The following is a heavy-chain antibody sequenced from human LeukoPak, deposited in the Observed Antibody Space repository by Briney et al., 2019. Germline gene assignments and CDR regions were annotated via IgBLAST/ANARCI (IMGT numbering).Heavy chain of an antibody. CDR1: GFTFSSYG. Sequence: GGSLRLSCAASGFTFSSYGMHWVRQAPGKGLEWVAFIRYDGSNKYYADSVKGRFTISRDNSKNTLYLQMNSLRAEDTAVYYCARAGPTREWLVEYFDYWGQGTLVTVSS. CDR2: IRYDGSNK. CDR3: ARAGPTREWLVEYFDY. D-gene: IGHD6-19*01. V-gene: IGHV3-30*02. J-gene: IGHJ4*02.